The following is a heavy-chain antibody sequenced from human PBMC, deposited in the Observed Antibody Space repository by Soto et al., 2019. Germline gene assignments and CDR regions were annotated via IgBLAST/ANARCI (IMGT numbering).Heavy chain of an antibody. CDR2: IYYTGST. D-gene: IGHD2-8*01. V-gene: IGHV4-59*08. CDR3: ARHEGNGNVWPLDY. J-gene: IGHJ4*02. CDR1: GDSISTFY. Sequence: SETLSLTCTVSGDSISTFYWSWIRQPPGKGLEWIGYIYYTGSTNYIPSLRSRVTLSVDTSKNQFSLRLTSVTAEDTAVYYCARHEGNGNVWPLDYWGQGILVTVSS.